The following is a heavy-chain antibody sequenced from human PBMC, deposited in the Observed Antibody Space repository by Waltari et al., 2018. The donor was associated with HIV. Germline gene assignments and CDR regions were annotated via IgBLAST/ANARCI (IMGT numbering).Heavy chain of an antibody. CDR1: GFTFSSYA. D-gene: IGHD6-13*01. CDR3: AKDPDSSWYENWFDP. J-gene: IGHJ5*02. Sequence: EVQLLESGGGLVQPGGSLRLSCAASGFTFSSYAMSWVRRAPGKGLEWVSAISGSGGSTYYADSVKGRFTISRDNSKNTLYLQMNSLRAEDTAVYYCAKDPDSSWYENWFDPWGQGTLVTVSS. V-gene: IGHV3-23*01. CDR2: ISGSGGST.